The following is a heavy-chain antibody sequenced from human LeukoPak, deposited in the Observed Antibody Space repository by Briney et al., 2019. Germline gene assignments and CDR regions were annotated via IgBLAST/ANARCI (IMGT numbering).Heavy chain of an antibody. J-gene: IGHJ3*02. D-gene: IGHD5-18*01. CDR3: ARHRAYSYSSPFDI. Sequence: SETLSLTCSVSGGSSTNYYWSWLRQPPGRGLEWIGYIYYSGSTNSNASLKSRVTIFVDPSKNQFSLRLTSVTAAYTAVYYCARHRAYSYSSPFDIWGQGTMVTVSS. V-gene: IGHV4-59*08. CDR2: IYYSGST. CDR1: GGSSTNYY.